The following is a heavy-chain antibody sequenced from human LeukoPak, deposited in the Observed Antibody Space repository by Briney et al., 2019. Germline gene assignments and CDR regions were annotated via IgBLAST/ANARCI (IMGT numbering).Heavy chain of an antibody. CDR1: GGSIGRYF. Sequence: PSETLSLTCNVSGGSIGRYFWSWIRQPPGKTLEWIGYIYYGATTTYNPSFKSRVTISVDTPKNQVSRKLKSVTAADTAFYYCARGDGSGWSGGRNFPHWGQGTLVTVYS. V-gene: IGHV4-59*01. CDR2: IYYGATT. D-gene: IGHD6-19*01. J-gene: IGHJ1*01. CDR3: ARGDGSGWSGGRNFPH.